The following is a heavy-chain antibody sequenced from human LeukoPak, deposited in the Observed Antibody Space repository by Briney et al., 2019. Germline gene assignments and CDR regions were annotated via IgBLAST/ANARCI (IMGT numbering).Heavy chain of an antibody. CDR1: GYTLTELS. Sequence: ASVKVSCKVFGYTLTELSMHWVRQAPGKGLEWMGVFDPEDGETIYAQKFQGRVTMTEDTSTDTAYMELSSLRSEDTAVYYCATIYDLWFGEGDAFDIWGPGTMVTVSS. J-gene: IGHJ3*02. D-gene: IGHD3-10*01. CDR2: FDPEDGET. CDR3: ATIYDLWFGEGDAFDI. V-gene: IGHV1-24*01.